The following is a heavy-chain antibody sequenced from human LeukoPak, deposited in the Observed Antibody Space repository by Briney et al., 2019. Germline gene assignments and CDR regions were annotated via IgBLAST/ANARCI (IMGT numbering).Heavy chain of an antibody. J-gene: IGHJ4*02. CDR1: GYTFITYD. CDR3: ARTPYNWGIDC. Sequence: ASVKVSCKASGYTFITYDINWVRQATGQGLEWMGWMNVNSGNTGYAQNFQGRLTITRNTSISTAYMELSSLRSEDTAVYYCARTPYNWGIDCWGQGTLVTVSS. V-gene: IGHV1-8*03. D-gene: IGHD7-27*01. CDR2: MNVNSGNT.